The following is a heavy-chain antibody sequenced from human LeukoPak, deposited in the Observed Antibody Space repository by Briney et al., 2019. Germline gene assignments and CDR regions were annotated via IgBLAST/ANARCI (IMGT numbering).Heavy chain of an antibody. V-gene: IGHV3-15*01. CDR2: IKRKTDGGTT. J-gene: IGHJ4*02. D-gene: IGHD2-15*01. CDR3: TTSRLRIGDY. CDR1: GFTFSNAW. Sequence: GGSLRLSCAASGFTFSNAWMSWVRQAPGKGLEWVGRIKRKTDGGTTDYAAPVKGRFTISGDDSKNTLYLQMNSLKTEDTAVYYCTTSRLRIGDYWGQGTLVTVSS.